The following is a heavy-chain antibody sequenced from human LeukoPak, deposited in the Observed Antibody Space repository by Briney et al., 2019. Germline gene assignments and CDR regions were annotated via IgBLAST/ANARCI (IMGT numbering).Heavy chain of an antibody. V-gene: IGHV4-34*01. D-gene: IGHD3-10*01. Sequence: SETLSLTCAVYGGSFSGYYWSWIRQPPGKGLEWIGEINHSGSTNYNPSLKSRVTISVDTSKNQFSLKLSSVTAADTAVYYCARDFTTFGEHEFDYWGQGTLVTVSS. CDR1: GGSFSGYY. CDR3: ARDFTTFGEHEFDY. J-gene: IGHJ4*02. CDR2: INHSGST.